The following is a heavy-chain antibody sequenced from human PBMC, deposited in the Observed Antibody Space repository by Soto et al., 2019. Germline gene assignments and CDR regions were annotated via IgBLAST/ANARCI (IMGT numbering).Heavy chain of an antibody. CDR3: AKVRYSSGLWEHDY. J-gene: IGHJ4*02. CDR2: ISYDGSNK. CDR1: GFTFSSYG. Sequence: QVQLVESGGGVVQPGRSLRLSCAASGFTFSSYGMHWVRQAPGKGLEWVAVISYDGSNKYYADSVKGRFTISGDNSKNTLYLQMNSLRAEDTAVYYCAKVRYSSGLWEHDYWGQGTLVTVSS. D-gene: IGHD6-19*01. V-gene: IGHV3-30*18.